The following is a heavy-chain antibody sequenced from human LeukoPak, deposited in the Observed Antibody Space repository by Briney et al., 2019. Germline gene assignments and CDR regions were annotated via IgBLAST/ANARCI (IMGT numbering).Heavy chain of an antibody. Sequence: SETLSLTCAVYGGSFSGYYWSWIRQPPGEGVEWIGEINHSGSTNYNPSLKSRVTISVDTSKNQFSLKLSSVTAADTAVYYCARAVVPAAAYYYYYGMDVWGQGTTVTVSS. CDR1: GGSFSGYY. V-gene: IGHV4-34*01. CDR3: ARAVVPAAAYYYYYGMDV. CDR2: INHSGST. J-gene: IGHJ6*02. D-gene: IGHD2-2*01.